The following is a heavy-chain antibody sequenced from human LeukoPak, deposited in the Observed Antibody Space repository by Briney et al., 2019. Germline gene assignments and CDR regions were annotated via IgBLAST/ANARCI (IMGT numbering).Heavy chain of an antibody. V-gene: IGHV4-59*08. CDR3: ATWRDHGMDV. J-gene: IGHJ6*02. CDR1: GGSISSYY. D-gene: IGHD5-24*01. Sequence: SETLSLTCTVSGGSISSYYWSWIRQPPGKGLEWIGYIYYSGSTNYNPSLKSRVTISVDTSKNQFSLKLSSVTAADTAVYYCATWRDHGMDVWGQGTTVTVSS. CDR2: IYYSGST.